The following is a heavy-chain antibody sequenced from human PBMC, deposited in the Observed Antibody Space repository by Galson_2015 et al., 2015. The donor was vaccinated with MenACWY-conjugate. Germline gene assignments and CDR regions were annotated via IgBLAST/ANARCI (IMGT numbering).Heavy chain of an antibody. CDR1: GGTFSNYA. D-gene: IGHD1-14*01. Sequence: SVKVSCKASGGTFSNYAISWVRQAPGQGLEWMGGIIPIFGTANYAQKFQGRVTITADESTGTAYMELSSLRSEDTAVYYCARSRGREEVPNFDYWGQGTLVTVSS. V-gene: IGHV1-69*13. J-gene: IGHJ4*02. CDR3: ARSRGREEVPNFDY. CDR2: IIPIFGTA.